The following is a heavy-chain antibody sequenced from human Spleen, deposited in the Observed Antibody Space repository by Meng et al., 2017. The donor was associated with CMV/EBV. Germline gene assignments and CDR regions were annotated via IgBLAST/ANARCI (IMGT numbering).Heavy chain of an antibody. D-gene: IGHD6-13*01. CDR2: ISVGGET. J-gene: IGHJ4*02. CDR3: AKVSWPAVGANY. Sequence: GGSLRLSCAASGFTFSDYYMSWIRQAPGKGLDWVSGISVGGETYYADSVKGRFTISRDNSKNTLYLQMNSLRAEDTAVYYCAKVSWPAVGANYWGQGTQVTVSS. CDR1: GFTFSDYY. V-gene: IGHV3-23*01.